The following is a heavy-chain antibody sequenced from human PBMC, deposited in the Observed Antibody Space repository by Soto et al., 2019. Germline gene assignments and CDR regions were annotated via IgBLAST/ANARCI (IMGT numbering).Heavy chain of an antibody. D-gene: IGHD6-6*01. V-gene: IGHV3-7*05. CDR2: IKQDGSEK. CDR1: GFTFSSYW. J-gene: IGHJ6*02. CDR3: ATSAARLHYYYGMDV. Sequence: GGSLRLSCAASGFTFSSYWMSWVRQAPGKGLEWVANIKQDGSEKYYVDSVKGRFTISRDNAKNSLYLQMNSLRAEDTAVYYCATSAARLHYYYGMDVWGQGTTVTVSS.